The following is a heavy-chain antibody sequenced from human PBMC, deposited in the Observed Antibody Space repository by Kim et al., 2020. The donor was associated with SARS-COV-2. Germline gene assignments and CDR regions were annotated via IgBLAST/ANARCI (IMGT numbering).Heavy chain of an antibody. D-gene: IGHD6-19*01. CDR3: ARGTGYSSGGWFDP. Sequence: GGSLRLSCAASGFTFSSYAMSWVRQAPGKGLEWVSAISGSGGSTYYADSVKGRFTISRDNSKNTLYLQMNSLRAEDTAVYYCARGTGYSSGGWFDPWGQGTLVTVSS. V-gene: IGHV3-23*01. CDR1: GFTFSSYA. CDR2: ISGSGGST. J-gene: IGHJ5*02.